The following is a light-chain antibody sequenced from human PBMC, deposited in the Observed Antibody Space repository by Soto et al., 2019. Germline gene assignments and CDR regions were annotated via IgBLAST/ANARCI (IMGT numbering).Light chain of an antibody. CDR1: QSVGSY. V-gene: IGKV3-11*01. CDR3: QQRSNWPSLT. Sequence: EIVMTQSPVTLSVSPGERATLSCRASQSVGSYLAWYQHKPGQAPRLLISDASNRATGIPARFSGSGSETDFTLTISSLEPEDSAVYYCQQRSNWPSLTFGGGTKV. J-gene: IGKJ4*01. CDR2: DAS.